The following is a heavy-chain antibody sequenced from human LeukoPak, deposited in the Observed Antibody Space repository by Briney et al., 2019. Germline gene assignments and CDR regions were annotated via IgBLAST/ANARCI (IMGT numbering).Heavy chain of an antibody. CDR3: ATIKRGSTYGYFDF. CDR1: GASTARHY. D-gene: IGHD5-18*01. CDR2: MFDTVST. J-gene: IGHJ4*02. V-gene: IGHV4-59*11. Sequence: PSETLSLTCTVSGASTARHYWTWLRQPPGKELEWIAYMFDTVSTKSNPSLKSRLTLSVDTSKKQLSLRLGSVTAADTAVYYCATIKRGSTYGYFDFWGQGIKVTVSS.